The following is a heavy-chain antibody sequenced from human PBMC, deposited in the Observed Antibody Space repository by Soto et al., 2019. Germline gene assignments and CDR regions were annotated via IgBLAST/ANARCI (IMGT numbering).Heavy chain of an antibody. Sequence: EVQLLESGGGLVQPGGSLRLSCAASGFTFSSYAMRWVRQAPVKGLEWVSAISGSGGSTYYADSVKGRFTISRDNPKNTLYLQMTSLRAVDTAVSSCARRGSGSYYDYWGQGTLVTVSS. CDR2: ISGSGGST. D-gene: IGHD2-15*01. CDR1: GFTFSSYA. CDR3: ARRGSGSYYDY. J-gene: IGHJ4*02. V-gene: IGHV3-23*01.